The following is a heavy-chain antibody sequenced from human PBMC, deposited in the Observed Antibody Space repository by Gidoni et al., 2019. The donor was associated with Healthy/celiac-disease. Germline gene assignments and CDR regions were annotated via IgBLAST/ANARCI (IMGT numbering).Heavy chain of an antibody. CDR2: ISSNGGST. J-gene: IGHJ6*02. D-gene: IGHD3-3*01. Sequence: EVQLVESGGGLVQPGGSLRLSCSASGFTFSSYAMHWVRQAPGKGLEYVSAISSNGGSTYYADSVKGRFTISRDNSKNTLYLQMSSLRAEVTAVYYCVSCQEENFWSGWYYGMDVWGQGTTVTVSS. V-gene: IGHV3-64D*06. CDR3: VSCQEENFWSGWYYGMDV. CDR1: GFTFSSYA.